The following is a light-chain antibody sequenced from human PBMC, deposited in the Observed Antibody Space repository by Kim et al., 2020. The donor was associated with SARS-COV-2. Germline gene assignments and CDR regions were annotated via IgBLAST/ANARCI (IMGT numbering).Light chain of an antibody. CDR3: NSRDSNDNVV. V-gene: IGLV3-19*01. Sequence: SSELTQDPAVSVALGQTVSITCQGDSLRSYYATWYQQKPGQAPLLVIYGKNNRPSGIPDRFSGSSSGNTASLTITGTQAGAEADYYCNSRDSNDNVVFGG. CDR2: GKN. CDR1: SLRSYY. J-gene: IGLJ2*01.